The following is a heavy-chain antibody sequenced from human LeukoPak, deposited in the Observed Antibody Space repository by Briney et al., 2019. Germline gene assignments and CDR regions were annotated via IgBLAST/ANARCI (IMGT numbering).Heavy chain of an antibody. CDR3: AKDMRITMILMVKAPTEFDY. D-gene: IGHD3-22*01. J-gene: IGHJ4*02. CDR1: GFTFNNYA. Sequence: GGSLRLSCAASGFTFNNYAMHWVRQAPGKGLEWLAFKRFDGAVKFYADSVKGRFTISRDNSKNMLYLQMNSLRPEDTAVYYCAKDMRITMILMVKAPTEFDYWGQGTLVTVSS. V-gene: IGHV3-30*02. CDR2: KRFDGAVK.